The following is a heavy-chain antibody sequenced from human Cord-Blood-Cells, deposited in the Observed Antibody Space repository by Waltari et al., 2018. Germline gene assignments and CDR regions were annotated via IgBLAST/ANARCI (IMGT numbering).Heavy chain of an antibody. CDR2: IYYSGST. J-gene: IGHJ4*02. Sequence: QVQLQESGPGLVKPSETLSLTCTVSGGSISSYYWSWLRQPPGKGLEWIGYIYYSGSTNYNPSLKSRVTISVDTSKNQFSLKLSSVTAADTAVYYCARGPYSSGWYVDYWGQGTLVTVSS. CDR1: GGSISSYY. V-gene: IGHV4-59*01. CDR3: ARGPYSSGWYVDY. D-gene: IGHD6-19*01.